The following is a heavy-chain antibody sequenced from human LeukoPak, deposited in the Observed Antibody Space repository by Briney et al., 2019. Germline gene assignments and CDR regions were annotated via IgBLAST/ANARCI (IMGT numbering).Heavy chain of an antibody. CDR3: AGRGDGNLYYFDH. J-gene: IGHJ4*02. D-gene: IGHD5-24*01. Sequence: GGSLRLSCAASGFTFSDHYMSWIRQAPGKGLEWVANIKQDGGEKYYVDSVKGRFTISRDNAKNSLYLQMNSLRPEDTAVYYCAGRGDGNLYYFDHWGQGTLVTASS. CDR2: IKQDGGEK. V-gene: IGHV3-7*01. CDR1: GFTFSDHY.